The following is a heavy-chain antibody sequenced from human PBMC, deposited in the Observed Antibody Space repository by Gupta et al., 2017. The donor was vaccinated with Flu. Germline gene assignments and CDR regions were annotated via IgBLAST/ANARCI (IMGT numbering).Heavy chain of an antibody. J-gene: IGHJ4*02. CDR1: GFNFDDYA. Sequence: SGFNFDDYAMHWVRQAAGKGLEWVSGISWNRGSIDYADSVKDRFTISRDNAKNSLYLQMNSLRADDTAFYYCVKDSLSSSWSLFHNWGQGTLVTVSS. D-gene: IGHD6-13*01. V-gene: IGHV3-9*01. CDR3: VKDSLSSSWSLFHN. CDR2: ISWNRGSI.